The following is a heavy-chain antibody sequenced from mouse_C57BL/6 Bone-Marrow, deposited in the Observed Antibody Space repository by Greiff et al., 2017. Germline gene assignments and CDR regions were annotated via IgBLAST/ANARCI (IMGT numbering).Heavy chain of an antibody. CDR1: GFNIKNTY. CDR3: AVDYYGSSPTPFAY. J-gene: IGHJ3*01. D-gene: IGHD1-1*01. Sequence: VQLQQSVAELVRPGASVKLSCTASGFNIKNTYMHWVKQRPEQGLEWIGRIDPANGTTKYAPKFQGKATITADTSSNTAYLQLSSLTSEDTAIYYCAVDYYGSSPTPFAYWGQGTLVTVSA. V-gene: IGHV14-3*01. CDR2: IDPANGTT.